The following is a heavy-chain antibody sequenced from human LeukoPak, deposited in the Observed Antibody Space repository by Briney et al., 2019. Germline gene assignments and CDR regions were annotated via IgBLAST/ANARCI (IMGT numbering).Heavy chain of an antibody. D-gene: IGHD3-22*01. CDR1: GFTVSSNY. V-gene: IGHV3-74*01. J-gene: IGHJ4*02. CDR2: ISDGGSTT. CDR3: SRSAYYDGSGNYYDY. Sequence: GGSLRLSCAASGFTVSSNYMSWVRQAPGKGLVWVSRISDGGSTTTYADSVKGRFTISRDNAKNTLYLQMNGLRAEDTAVYYCSRSAYYDGSGNYYDYWGQGTLVTVSS.